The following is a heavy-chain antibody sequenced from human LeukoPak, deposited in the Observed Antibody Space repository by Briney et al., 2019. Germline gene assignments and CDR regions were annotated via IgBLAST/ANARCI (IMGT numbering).Heavy chain of an antibody. J-gene: IGHJ4*02. Sequence: SETLSLTCAVYGGSFSGYYWSWIRQPPGKGLEWIGEINHSGSTNYNPSLKSRVTISVDTSKNQFSLKLSSVTAADTAVYYCARHRFSGDYRHTARQRFYFDYWGQGTLVTVSS. CDR2: INHSGST. D-gene: IGHD4-17*01. CDR3: ARHRFSGDYRHTARQRFYFDY. V-gene: IGHV4-34*01. CDR1: GGSFSGYY.